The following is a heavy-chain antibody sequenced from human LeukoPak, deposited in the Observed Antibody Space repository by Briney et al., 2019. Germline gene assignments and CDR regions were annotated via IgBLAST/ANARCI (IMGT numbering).Heavy chain of an antibody. CDR2: IYTSERT. CDR1: GGSMSSGSYY. J-gene: IGHJ5*02. D-gene: IGHD3-3*01. Sequence: SHTLSLTXTVSGGSMSSGSYYGSAIRQPAAKGLQWIGLIYTSERTNYNPSLKSQLTISVDTSKNQFSRKLSSVTAADTAVYYCARGWARGYDFWSDNWFDPWGQGTLVTVSS. V-gene: IGHV4-61*02. CDR3: ARGWARGYDFWSDNWFDP.